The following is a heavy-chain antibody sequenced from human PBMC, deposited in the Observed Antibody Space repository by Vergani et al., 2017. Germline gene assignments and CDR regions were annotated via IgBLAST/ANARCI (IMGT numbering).Heavy chain of an antibody. CDR3: ARGPYYDFWSGYYSDPNWFDP. D-gene: IGHD3-3*01. J-gene: IGHJ5*02. CDR1: GGSISSGDYY. Sequence: QVQLQESGPGLVKPSQTLSLTCTVSGGSISSGDYYWSWIRQPPGKGLEWIGYIYYSGSTYYNPSLKSRVTISLDTSKNQFSRKLSSLTAAYTAVYYCARGPYYDFWSGYYSDPNWFDPWGQGTLVTVSS. CDR2: IYYSGST. V-gene: IGHV4-30-4*08.